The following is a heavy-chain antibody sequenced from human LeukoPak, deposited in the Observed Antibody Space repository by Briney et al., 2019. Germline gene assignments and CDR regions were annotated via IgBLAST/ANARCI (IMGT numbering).Heavy chain of an antibody. V-gene: IGHV4-34*01. CDR2: INRSGST. Sequence: PSETLSLTCAVYGGSFSGYYWSWIRQPPGKGLEWIGEINRSGSTNYNPSLKSRVTVSVDTSKNQFSLKLSSVTAADTAVYYCARGDRKYDIHRYYYYGMDVWGQGTTVTVSS. CDR3: ARGDRKYDIHRYYYYGMDV. CDR1: GGSFSGYY. J-gene: IGHJ6*02. D-gene: IGHD3-9*01.